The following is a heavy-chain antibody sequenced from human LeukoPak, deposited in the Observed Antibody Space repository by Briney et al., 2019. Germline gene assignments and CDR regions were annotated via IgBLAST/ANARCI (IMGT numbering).Heavy chain of an antibody. Sequence: TGGSLRLSCAASGFTFSSYWMHWVRQAPGKGLVWVSRINSDGSSTSYADSVKGRFTISRDNAKNTLYLQMNSLRAEDTAVYYCAKDQGELRFDPWGQGTLVTVSS. J-gene: IGHJ5*02. CDR3: AKDQGELRFDP. D-gene: IGHD1-26*01. V-gene: IGHV3-74*01. CDR2: INSDGSST. CDR1: GFTFSSYW.